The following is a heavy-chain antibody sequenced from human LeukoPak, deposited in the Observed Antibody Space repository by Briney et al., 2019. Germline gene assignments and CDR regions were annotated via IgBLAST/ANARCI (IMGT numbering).Heavy chain of an antibody. Sequence: PGGSLRLSCAASGITFTTYWMIWVRQAPGKGLEWVANIKQDGSEKYYVDSVKGRFTISRDNSKNTLYLQMNSLRAEDTAVYYCAAGCSSTSCYLRGIAFDIWGQGTMVTVSS. CDR3: AAGCSSTSCYLRGIAFDI. CDR1: GITFTTYW. V-gene: IGHV3-7*03. J-gene: IGHJ3*02. CDR2: IKQDGSEK. D-gene: IGHD2-2*01.